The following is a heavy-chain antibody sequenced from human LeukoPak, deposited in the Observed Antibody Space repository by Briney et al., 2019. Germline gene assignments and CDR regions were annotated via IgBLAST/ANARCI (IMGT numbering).Heavy chain of an antibody. J-gene: IGHJ4*02. CDR1: GYTFTGYY. CDR3: ARLASLYDSSGYYWGDY. D-gene: IGHD3-22*01. V-gene: IGHV1-2*02. Sequence: ASLRVSCKASGYTFTGYYMQWVRQAPGQGLEWMGWINPNSGGTNYAQKFQGRVTMTRDTSISTAYMELSRLRSDDTAVYYCARLASLYDSSGYYWGDYWGQGTLVTVSS. CDR2: INPNSGGT.